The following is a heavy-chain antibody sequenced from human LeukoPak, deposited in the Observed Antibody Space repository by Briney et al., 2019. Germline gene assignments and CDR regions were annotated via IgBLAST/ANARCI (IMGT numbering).Heavy chain of an antibody. D-gene: IGHD3-10*01. CDR3: ARELWFGELSFDY. J-gene: IGHJ4*02. Sequence: TSETLSLTCTVSSDSISSYYWSWIRQPPGKGLEWIGFIYYSGSTNYNPSLRSRVTISVDTSKNQFSLKLSSVTAADTAVYYCARELWFGELSFDYWGQGTLVTVSS. CDR1: SDSISSYY. CDR2: IYYSGST. V-gene: IGHV4-59*12.